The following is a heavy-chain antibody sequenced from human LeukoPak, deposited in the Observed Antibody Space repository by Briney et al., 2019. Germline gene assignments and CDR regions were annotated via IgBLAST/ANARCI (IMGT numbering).Heavy chain of an antibody. V-gene: IGHV4-4*07. J-gene: IGHJ3*02. CDR2: IETSGNT. D-gene: IGHD3-22*01. CDR3: ARETIDITVIVVVRMGDAFDI. CDR1: GGSISSYY. Sequence: SETLSLTCTVSGGSISSYYWSWIRQPAGKGLEWIGRIETSGNTNYKPSLKSRVTMSVDTSKNQFSLKLSSVTAADTAVYYCARETIDITVIVVVRMGDAFDIWGQGTVVTVSS.